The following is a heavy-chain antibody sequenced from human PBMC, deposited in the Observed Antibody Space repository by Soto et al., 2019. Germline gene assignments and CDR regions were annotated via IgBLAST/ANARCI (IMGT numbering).Heavy chain of an antibody. CDR1: GGSISSNDW. CDR2: ISQSGNT. J-gene: IGHJ4*02. Sequence: SETLSLTCTVSGGSISSNDWWNWVRQPPGKGLEWIGEISQSGNTNYNPSLKSRVTILVDKSERYFSLNLDSVTAADTAVYYCAREVSGIQAFDYWGQGTLVTVSS. D-gene: IGHD1-20*01. V-gene: IGHV4-4*02. CDR3: AREVSGIQAFDY.